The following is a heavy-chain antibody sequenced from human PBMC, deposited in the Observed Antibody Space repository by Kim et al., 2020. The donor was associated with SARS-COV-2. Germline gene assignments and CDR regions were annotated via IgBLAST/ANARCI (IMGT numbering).Heavy chain of an antibody. Sequence: GGSLRLSCGASGFTFSNYWMHWIRQVPGKGLVWVSRINSDGSITNYADSVKGRFTISRDNTKNTLYLQVNGLGVEDTAVYYCVRGPGGGRDFDYWGQGTL. CDR3: VRGPGGGRDFDY. CDR1: GFTFSNYW. J-gene: IGHJ4*02. D-gene: IGHD2-15*01. CDR2: INSDGSIT. V-gene: IGHV3-74*01.